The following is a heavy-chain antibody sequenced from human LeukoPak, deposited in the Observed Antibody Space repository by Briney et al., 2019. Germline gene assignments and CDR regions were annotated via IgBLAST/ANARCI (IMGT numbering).Heavy chain of an antibody. CDR3: ARGSRELYYFDY. CDR2: IYYSGST. V-gene: IGHV4-59*01. Sequence: SSETLSLTCTVSGGSISSYYWSWIRQPPGKGLEWIGYIYYSGSTKYNPSLKSRVTISVDASKTQFSPKLNSVTAADTAVYYCARGSRELYYFDYWGQGTLVTVSS. D-gene: IGHD1-7*01. J-gene: IGHJ4*02. CDR1: GGSISSYY.